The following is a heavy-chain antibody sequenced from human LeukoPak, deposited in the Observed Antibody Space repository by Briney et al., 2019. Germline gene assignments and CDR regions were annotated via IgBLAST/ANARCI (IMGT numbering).Heavy chain of an antibody. D-gene: IGHD2-2*01. CDR2: INAGNSNI. CDR1: GYTFPSYT. V-gene: IGHV1-3*01. CDR3: ARVGIDRGCSSSNCYFDY. Sequence: GASVKVSCKASGYTFPSYTIHWVRQAPGQRLEWMGWINAGNSNIKYSQKFQGRVTITRDTSASTVYMEVSSLRSEDTAVYYCARVGIDRGCSSSNCYFDYWGQGTLVTVSS. J-gene: IGHJ4*02.